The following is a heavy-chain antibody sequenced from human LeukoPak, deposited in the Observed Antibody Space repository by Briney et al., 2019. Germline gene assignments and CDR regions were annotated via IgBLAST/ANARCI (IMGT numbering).Heavy chain of an antibody. V-gene: IGHV3-30-3*01. CDR3: VVVAATRNY. CDR2: ISYDGSNK. J-gene: IGHJ4*02. CDR1: GFTFSSYA. D-gene: IGHD2-15*01. Sequence: GRSLRLSCAASGFTFSSYAMHWVRQAPGKGLEWVAVISYDGSNKYYADSVKGRFTISRDNSKNTLYLQMNSLRAEDTAVYYCVVVAATRNYWGQGTLVTVSS.